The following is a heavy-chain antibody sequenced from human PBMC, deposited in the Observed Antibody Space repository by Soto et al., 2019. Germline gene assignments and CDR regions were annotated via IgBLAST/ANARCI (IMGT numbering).Heavy chain of an antibody. J-gene: IGHJ4*02. CDR2: INDDGIST. Sequence: GGSLRLSCAASGFTFSMYWMHWVRQVPGKGPEWVSRINDDGISTNYADSVKGRFTISRDNAKDTLYLQMNALRVEDTAVYYCTRGPRSTSTGTGAFWGQGTLVTVSS. D-gene: IGHD1-1*01. V-gene: IGHV3-74*01. CDR1: GFTFSMYW. CDR3: TRGPRSTSTGTGAF.